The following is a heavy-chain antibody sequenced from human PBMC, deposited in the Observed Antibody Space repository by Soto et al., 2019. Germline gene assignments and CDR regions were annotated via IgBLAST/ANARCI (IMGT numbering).Heavy chain of an antibody. Sequence: AQLVQPGGDLVQPGGSLRLSCAASGFTFSSFSMNWVRQAPGKGLEWLSYISSSSGTIFYADSVKGRFTISRDNAKGSLYLQMSSLRAEDTAVYYCATSYGDSNFDYWGQGTLVTVSS. D-gene: IGHD4-17*01. CDR3: ATSYGDSNFDY. CDR2: ISSSSGTI. V-gene: IGHV3-48*01. CDR1: GFTFSSFS. J-gene: IGHJ4*02.